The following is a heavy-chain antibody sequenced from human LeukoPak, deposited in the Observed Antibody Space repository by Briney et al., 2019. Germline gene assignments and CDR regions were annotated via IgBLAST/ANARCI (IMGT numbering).Heavy chain of an antibody. J-gene: IGHJ4*02. D-gene: IGHD6-19*01. CDR1: GYTFTSYY. CDR3: ARTLGGGYSSGWFDY. CDR2: INPSGGST. Sequence: ASVKVSCKASGYTFTSYYMHWVRQAPGQGLEWMEIINPSGGSTSYAQKFQGRVTMTRDTSTSTVYMELSSLRSEDTAVYYCARTLGGGYSSGWFDYWGQGTLVTVSS. V-gene: IGHV1-46*01.